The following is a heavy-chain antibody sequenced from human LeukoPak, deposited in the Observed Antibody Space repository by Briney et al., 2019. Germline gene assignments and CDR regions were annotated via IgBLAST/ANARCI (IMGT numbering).Heavy chain of an antibody. CDR3: AKPMVVTAIFPDFDY. D-gene: IGHD2-21*02. J-gene: IGHJ4*02. V-gene: IGHV3-23*01. CDR1: GFTFSSYA. CDR2: IGGSDTNT. Sequence: GSLRLSCSASGFTFSSYAMSWVRQAPGKGLEWVSTIGGSDTNTYYADSVKGRFSISRDNAKNTLYLRIYSLRAEDTAVYYCAKPMVVTAIFPDFDYWGQGTPVTVSS.